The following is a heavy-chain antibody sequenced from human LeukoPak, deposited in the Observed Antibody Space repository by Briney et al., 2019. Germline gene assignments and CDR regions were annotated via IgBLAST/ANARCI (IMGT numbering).Heavy chain of an antibody. D-gene: IGHD4-17*01. V-gene: IGHV4-34*01. J-gene: IGHJ3*02. Sequence: SETLSLTCAVYGGSFSGYYWSWIRQPPGKGLEWIGEINHSGCTNYNPSLKSRVTISVDTSKNQFSLKLSSVTAADTAVYYCARGRTVTTLAAFDIWGQGTMVTVSS. CDR3: ARGRTVTTLAAFDI. CDR1: GGSFSGYY. CDR2: INHSGCT.